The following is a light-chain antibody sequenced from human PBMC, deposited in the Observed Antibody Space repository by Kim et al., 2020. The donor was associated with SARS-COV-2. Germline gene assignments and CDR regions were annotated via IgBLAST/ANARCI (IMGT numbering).Light chain of an antibody. V-gene: IGLV3-1*01. CDR3: QAWGSSTGV. CDR2: QDS. Sequence: VSPGQTAAITCAGDKLGDKLVCWDQRKRGQSPVLVVYQDSKRPSGIPVRFSGSNSGDTAPLAIGGTQTMDEADYSCQAWGSSTGVVGGGTQLTVL. J-gene: IGLJ3*02. CDR1: KLGDKL.